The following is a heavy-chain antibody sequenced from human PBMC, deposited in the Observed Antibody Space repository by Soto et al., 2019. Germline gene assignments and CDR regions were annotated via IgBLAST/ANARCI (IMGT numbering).Heavy chain of an antibody. D-gene: IGHD2-2*01. J-gene: IGHJ5*02. CDR2: MNPNSGNT. CDR3: ARVIRDIVVVPAATQFDP. CDR1: GYTFTSYD. Sequence: GASVKVSCKASGYTFTSYDINWVRQATGQRLEWMGWMNPNSGNTGYAQKFQGRVTMTRNTSISTAYMELSSLRSEDTAVYYCARVIRDIVVVPAATQFDPWGQGTLVTVSS. V-gene: IGHV1-8*01.